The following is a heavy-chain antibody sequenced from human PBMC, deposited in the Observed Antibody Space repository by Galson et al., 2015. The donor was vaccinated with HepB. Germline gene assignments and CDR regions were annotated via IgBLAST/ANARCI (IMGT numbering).Heavy chain of an antibody. CDR3: ARGGFDPGIGWFDP. CDR2: IIPILGIA. V-gene: IGHV1-69*04. J-gene: IGHJ5*02. CDR1: GGTFSSYA. D-gene: IGHD3-9*01. Sequence: SVKVSCKASGGTFSSYAISWVRQAPGQGLEWMGRIIPILGIANYAQKFQGRVTITADKSTSTAYMELSSLRSEDTAVYYCARGGFDPGIGWFDPWGQGTLVTVSS.